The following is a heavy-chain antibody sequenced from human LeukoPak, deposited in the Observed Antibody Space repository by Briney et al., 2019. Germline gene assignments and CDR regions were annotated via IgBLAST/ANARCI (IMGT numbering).Heavy chain of an antibody. CDR1: GFTFSSYG. CDR3: AELGITMIGGV. Sequence: PGGTLRLSCAASGFTFSSYGMSWVREAPGKGLEWVSAISGSGGSTYYADSVKGRFTISRDNSKNTLYLQMNSLRAEDTAVYYCAELGITMIGGVWGKGTTVTISS. CDR2: ISGSGGST. V-gene: IGHV3-23*01. D-gene: IGHD3-10*02. J-gene: IGHJ6*04.